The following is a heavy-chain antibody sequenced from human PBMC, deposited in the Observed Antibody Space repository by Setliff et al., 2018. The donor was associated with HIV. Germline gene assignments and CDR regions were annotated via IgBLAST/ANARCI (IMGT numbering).Heavy chain of an antibody. CDR3: TGSFLGF. D-gene: IGHD3-3*01. CDR1: GFIVTDNW. J-gene: IGHJ4*02. Sequence: GESLTISCAVSGFIVTDNWMAWARQAPGKGLEWVGHIFSQTHGGAISYVEPVKGRFTISRDESRNILYLEMNNVNTEDTAVYYCTGSFLGFWGQGTLVTVSS. V-gene: IGHV3-15*06. CDR2: IFSQTHGGAI.